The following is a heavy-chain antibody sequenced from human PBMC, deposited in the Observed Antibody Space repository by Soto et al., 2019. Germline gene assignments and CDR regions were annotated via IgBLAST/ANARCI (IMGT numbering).Heavy chain of an antibody. CDR1: AFTFSSYS. V-gene: IGHV3-21*01. CDR3: ARDRGIVVVPVGPFAI. D-gene: IGHD2-2*01. Sequence: GSLRLPCAASAFTFSSYSMNWVRQAPGKGLEWVSSISSSSSYIYYADSVKGRFTISRDNAKNSLYLQMNSLRAEDTAVYYCARDRGIVVVPVGPFAIWGQGTIVPVS. J-gene: IGHJ3*02. CDR2: ISSSSSYI.